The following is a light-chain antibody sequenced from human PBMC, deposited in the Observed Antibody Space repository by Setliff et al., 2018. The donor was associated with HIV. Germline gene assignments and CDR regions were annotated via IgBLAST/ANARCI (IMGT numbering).Light chain of an antibody. CDR2: DVI. CDR1: SSDVGGYYS. CDR3: SSYTRSSTLK. J-gene: IGLJ3*02. V-gene: IGLV2-14*03. Sequence: QSALAQPASVSGSPGQSITISCTGISSDVGGYYSVSWYQQHPGKAPKLMIYDVINRPSGVSNRFSGSRSGNTASLTISGLQVEDEADYYCSSYTRSSTLKFGGGTQLTVL.